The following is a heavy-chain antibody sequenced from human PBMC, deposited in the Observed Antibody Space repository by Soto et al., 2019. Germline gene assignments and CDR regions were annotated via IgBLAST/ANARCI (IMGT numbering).Heavy chain of an antibody. CDR1: GFNFSNAW. V-gene: IGHV3-15*01. D-gene: IGHD3-22*01. Sequence: PGGSLRLSCAASGFNFSNAWMSWVRQAPGKGLEWVGRVKSKTDGGTADYAAPVKGRFTISRDDSKTTLYLQMNSLKSEDTAVYFCTGIYDYTSGNLNFDFWGQGTPVTVSS. CDR3: TGIYDYTSGNLNFDF. CDR2: VKSKTDGGTA. J-gene: IGHJ4*02.